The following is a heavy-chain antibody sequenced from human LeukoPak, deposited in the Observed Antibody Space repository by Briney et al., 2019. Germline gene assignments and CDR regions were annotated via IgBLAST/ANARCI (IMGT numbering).Heavy chain of an antibody. V-gene: IGHV3-21*04. J-gene: IGHJ4*02. Sequence: GGSLRLSCAASGFTFSSYGMNWVRQAPGKGLEWVSSISSSSSYIYYADSVKGRFTISRDNAKNSLYLQMNSLRAGDTAVYYCAKGGDGYNFPFDYWGQGTLVTVSS. CDR1: GFTFSSYG. D-gene: IGHD5-24*01. CDR3: AKGGDGYNFPFDY. CDR2: ISSSSSYI.